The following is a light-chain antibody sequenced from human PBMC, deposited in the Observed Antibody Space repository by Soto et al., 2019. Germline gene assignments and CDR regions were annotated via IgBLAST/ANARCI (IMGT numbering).Light chain of an antibody. V-gene: IGLV2-14*01. CDR2: EVS. Sequence: QSAMTQPASVSGSPGQSSTISCTGTSSDVGKYNYVSWYQQHPAKAPKLMIFEVSNRPSGVSNRFSGSKSGNTASLTISGLQAEDEAEYYCSSYTGSSINTVVFGGGTKLTVL. CDR3: SSYTGSSINTVV. CDR1: SSDVGKYNY. J-gene: IGLJ2*01.